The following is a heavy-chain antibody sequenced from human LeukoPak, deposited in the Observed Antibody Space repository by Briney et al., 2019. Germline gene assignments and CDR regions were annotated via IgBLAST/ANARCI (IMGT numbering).Heavy chain of an antibody. CDR1: GYTFTSYD. CDR2: MNPNSGNT. Sequence: ASVKVSCKASGYTFTSYDINWVRQATGQGLEWMGWMNPNSGNTGYAQKFQGRVTMTRNTSISTAYMELSSLRSEDTAVYYCARQYSSSWYYYYYCMDVWGKGTTVTVSS. D-gene: IGHD6-13*01. CDR3: ARQYSSSWYYYYYCMDV. V-gene: IGHV1-8*01. J-gene: IGHJ6*03.